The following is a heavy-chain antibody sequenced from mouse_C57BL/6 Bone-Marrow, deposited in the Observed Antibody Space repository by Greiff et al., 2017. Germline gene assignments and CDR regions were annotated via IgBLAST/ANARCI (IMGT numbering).Heavy chain of an antibody. V-gene: IGHV1-54*01. CDR1: GYAFTNYL. Sequence: QVQLQQSGAELVRPGTSVKVSCKASGYAFTNYLIEWVKQRPGQGLEWIGVINPGSGGTNYNEKFKGKATLTADKSSSTAYMQLSSLTSEDSAVYFCARTVVAHFDYWGQGTTLTVSS. CDR3: ARTVVAHFDY. D-gene: IGHD1-1*01. CDR2: INPGSGGT. J-gene: IGHJ2*01.